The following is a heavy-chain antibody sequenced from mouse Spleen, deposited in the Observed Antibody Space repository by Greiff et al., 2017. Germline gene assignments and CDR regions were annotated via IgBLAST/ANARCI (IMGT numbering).Heavy chain of an antibody. J-gene: IGHJ2*01. CDR3: ARMSNWDVYDY. Sequence: EVKVVESGPELVKPGASVKIPCKASGYTFTDYNMDWVKQSHGKSLEWIGDINPNNGGTIYNQKFKGKATLTVDKSSSTAYMELRSLTSEDTAVYYCARMSNWDVYDYWGQGTTLTVSS. V-gene: IGHV1-18*01. D-gene: IGHD4-1*01. CDR1: GYTFTDYN. CDR2: INPNNGGT.